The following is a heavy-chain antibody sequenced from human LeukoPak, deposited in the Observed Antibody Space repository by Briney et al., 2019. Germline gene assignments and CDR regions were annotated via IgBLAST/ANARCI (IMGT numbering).Heavy chain of an antibody. Sequence: PGGSLRLSCGASGFTFNSYWMSWVRQTPGKGLEWVANIKQDGSEKYYVDSVKGRLTISRDNSKNTLSLQVNSLRSEDTAVYFCAKGDYGGNSHTFDIWGQGTMVTVSS. V-gene: IGHV3-7*01. CDR1: GFTFNSYW. CDR2: IKQDGSEK. CDR3: AKGDYGGNSHTFDI. J-gene: IGHJ3*02. D-gene: IGHD4-23*01.